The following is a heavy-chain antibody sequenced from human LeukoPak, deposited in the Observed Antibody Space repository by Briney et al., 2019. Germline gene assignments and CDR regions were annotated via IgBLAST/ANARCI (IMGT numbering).Heavy chain of an antibody. Sequence: GGSLRLSCAASGFTFDDYAMHWVRQAPGKGLEWVSGISWNSGSIGYADSVKGRFTISRDNAKNSLYLQMNSLRAEDTAVYYCARDVPPGYSSSWYGDEAFDIWGQGTMVTVSS. CDR2: ISWNSGSI. J-gene: IGHJ3*02. CDR1: GFTFDDYA. CDR3: ARDVPPGYSSSWYGDEAFDI. D-gene: IGHD6-13*01. V-gene: IGHV3-9*01.